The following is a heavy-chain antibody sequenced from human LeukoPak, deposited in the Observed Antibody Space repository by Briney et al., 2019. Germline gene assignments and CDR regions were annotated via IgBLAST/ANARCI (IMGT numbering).Heavy chain of an antibody. CDR3: ARETSLRFDP. J-gene: IGHJ5*02. V-gene: IGHV4-61*01. CDR2: IYYSGST. Sequence: SETLSLTCTVSRGSISGSIRSYYWSWLRQPPGKGLEWIGYIYYSGSTNYNPSLKSRVTISVDTSKNQFSLKLSSVTAADTAVYYCARETSLRFDPWGQGTLVTVSS. CDR1: RGSISGSIRSYY.